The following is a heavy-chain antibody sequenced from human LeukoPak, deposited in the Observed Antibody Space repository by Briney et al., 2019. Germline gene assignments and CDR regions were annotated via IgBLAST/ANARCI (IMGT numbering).Heavy chain of an antibody. CDR2: INTYNDNT. CDR1: GYAFSSYG. J-gene: IGHJ4*02. D-gene: IGHD3/OR15-3a*01. CDR3: ARDYDFWTSSRGHPYY. V-gene: IGHV1-18*01. Sequence: ASVKVSCKASGYAFSSYGISWVRQAPGQGLEWMGWINTYNDNTNYAQRLQGRVTMTTDTSTTTAYMELRSLRSDDTAVYYCARDYDFWTSSRGHPYYWGQGTLVTVSS.